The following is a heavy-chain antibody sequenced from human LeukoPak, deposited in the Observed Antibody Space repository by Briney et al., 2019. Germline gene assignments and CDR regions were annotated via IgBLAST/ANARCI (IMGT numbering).Heavy chain of an antibody. CDR3: ATPLTGLNY. V-gene: IGHV3-53*01. Sequence: GGSLRLSCAASGFTVSSNYMSWVRQAPGKGLEWVSGIFADGGTDYADSVRGRFTISRDISKNTLYLQMNSLRAEDTAVYYCATPLTGLNYWGQGTLVTVSS. J-gene: IGHJ4*02. D-gene: IGHD1-14*01. CDR1: GFTVSSNY. CDR2: IFADGGT.